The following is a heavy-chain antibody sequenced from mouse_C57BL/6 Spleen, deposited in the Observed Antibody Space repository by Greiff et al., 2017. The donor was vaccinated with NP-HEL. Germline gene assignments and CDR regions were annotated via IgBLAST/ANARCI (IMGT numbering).Heavy chain of an antibody. CDR1: GFTFTDYY. CDR3: ARYIRGTGFDY. J-gene: IGHJ2*01. V-gene: IGHV7-3*01. D-gene: IGHD1-1*01. Sequence: EVKLQESGGGLVQPGGSLSLSCAASGFTFTDYYMSWVRQPPGKALEWLGFIRNKANGYTTEYSASVKGRFTISRDNSQSILYLQMNALRAEDSATYYCARYIRGTGFDYWGQGTTLTVSS. CDR2: IRNKANGYTT.